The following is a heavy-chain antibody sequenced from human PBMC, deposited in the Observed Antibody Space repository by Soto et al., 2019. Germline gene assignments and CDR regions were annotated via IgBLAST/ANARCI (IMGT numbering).Heavy chain of an antibody. CDR2: IYGGGTT. CDR3: VQTTGWPGFDF. J-gene: IGHJ4*02. CDR1: GFTVSSKY. Sequence: EVQLVESGGGLIQPGGSLRLSCAASGFTVSSKYMTWVRQAPGKGLEWVSVIYGGGTTYYGDSVKGRFTISWDNSKNTLYLQMNSLRAEDTAVYYCVQTTGWPGFDFWGQGTLVTVSS. D-gene: IGHD6-19*01. V-gene: IGHV3-53*01.